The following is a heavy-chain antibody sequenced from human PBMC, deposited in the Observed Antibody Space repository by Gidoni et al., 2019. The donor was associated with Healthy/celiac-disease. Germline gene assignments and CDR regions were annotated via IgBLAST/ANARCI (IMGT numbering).Heavy chain of an antibody. CDR2: IRSKANSYAT. Sequence: EVQLVESGRGLVQPGGSLKLSCAASGFTFRGSAMHWVRQASGKGLEWVGRIRSKANSYATAYAASVKGRFTISRDDSKNTAYLQMNSLKTEDTAVYYCTSHVDILTGYYIRGSDYFDYWGQGTLVTVSS. V-gene: IGHV3-73*01. CDR1: GFTFRGSA. J-gene: IGHJ4*02. D-gene: IGHD3-9*01. CDR3: TSHVDILTGYYIRGSDYFDY.